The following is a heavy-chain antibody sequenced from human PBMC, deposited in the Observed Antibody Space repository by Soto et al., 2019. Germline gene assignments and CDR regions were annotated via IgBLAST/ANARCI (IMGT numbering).Heavy chain of an antibody. D-gene: IGHD3-16*01. J-gene: IGHJ4*02. CDR3: ARGDGYLDY. CDR2: ISSGGSAI. CDR1: GFTFSSYY. Sequence: SGGSLRLSCAASGFTFSSYYINWIRQSPGKGLEWVSYISSGGSAIYYADSVKGRFTISRDNAKNSVYLQMNSLRAEDTAIYYCARGDGYLDYWGQGALVTVSS. V-gene: IGHV3-11*01.